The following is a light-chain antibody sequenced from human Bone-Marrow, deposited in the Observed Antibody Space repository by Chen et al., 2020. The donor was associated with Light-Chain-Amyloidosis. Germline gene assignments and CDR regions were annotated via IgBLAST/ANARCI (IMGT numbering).Light chain of an antibody. V-gene: IGLV2-11*02. CDR1: SGDVGGYDV. Sequence: QSALTQPRSVSGSPGQSVTISCTGTSGDVGGYDVVSWYQQYPVKAPKLIIYDVSKRPSGVPDRFSGSKSGNTASLTISGLQAADEADYYCCCTAGRSTLVFGGGTTLTVL. CDR2: DVS. CDR3: CCTAGRSTLV. J-gene: IGLJ2*01.